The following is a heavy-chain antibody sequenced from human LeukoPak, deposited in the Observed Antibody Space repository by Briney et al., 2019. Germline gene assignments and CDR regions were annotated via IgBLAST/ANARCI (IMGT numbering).Heavy chain of an antibody. V-gene: IGHV3-74*01. CDR2: ISTDGYTT. D-gene: IGHD2-15*01. CDR1: GLAFSAYK. Sequence: GGSLRLSCAASGLAFSAYKMHWVRQAPRKGRVWVSRISTDGYTTDYADFVQGRFTASRDNTKNTWSLEMNSLRAEDTAVYYCVVGGSPGYWGQGTLVTVSS. CDR3: VVGGSPGY. J-gene: IGHJ4*02.